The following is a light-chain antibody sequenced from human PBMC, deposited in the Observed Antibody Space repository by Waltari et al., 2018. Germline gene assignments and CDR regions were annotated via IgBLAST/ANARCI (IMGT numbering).Light chain of an antibody. V-gene: IGKV1-5*03. J-gene: IGKJ5*01. CDR2: QAS. CDR3: QQYNSYPIT. CDR1: QTIVGW. Sequence: DIQMTQSPSTLSASVGYIVTITCRASQTIVGWLAWYQQKPGKAPKLLIYQASSLESGVPSRFSGSGSGTEVTLTISSLQPDDFATYYCQQYNSYPITFGQGTRLEIK.